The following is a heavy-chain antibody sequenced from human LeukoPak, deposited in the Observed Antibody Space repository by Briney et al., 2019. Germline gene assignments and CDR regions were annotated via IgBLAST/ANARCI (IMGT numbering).Heavy chain of an antibody. J-gene: IGHJ4*02. CDR1: GFTFSSYS. V-gene: IGHV3-21*01. Sequence: PGGSLRLSCAASGFTFSSYSMNWVRQAPGKGLEWVSSISSSSSYIYYADSVKGRFTISRDNAKNSLYLQMNSLRAEDTAVYHCAREIQLWLAFDYWGQGTLVTVSS. CDR2: ISSSSSYI. CDR3: AREIQLWLAFDY. D-gene: IGHD5-18*01.